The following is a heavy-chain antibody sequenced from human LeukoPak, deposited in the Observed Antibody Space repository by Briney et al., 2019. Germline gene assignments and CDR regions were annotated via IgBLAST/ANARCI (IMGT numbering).Heavy chain of an antibody. V-gene: IGHV3-23*01. Sequence: GGSLRLSCAASGFSFSEHAMNWVRQAPGKGLEWVSSLSETGDTTDYADSVKGRFTISRDNSKNTLYLQMNSLRPDDTAVYYCAKCESPITMIVVVTGGLFDYWGQGTLVTVSS. CDR1: GFSFSEHA. CDR3: AKCESPITMIVVVTGGLFDY. J-gene: IGHJ4*02. CDR2: LSETGDTT. D-gene: IGHD3-22*01.